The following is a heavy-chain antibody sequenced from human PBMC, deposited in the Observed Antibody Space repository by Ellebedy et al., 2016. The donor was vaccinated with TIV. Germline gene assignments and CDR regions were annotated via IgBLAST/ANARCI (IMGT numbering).Heavy chain of an antibody. CDR2: IYYSGST. CDR1: GGSISSYY. V-gene: IGHV4-59*08. J-gene: IGHJ6*02. Sequence: MPGGSLRLSCTVSGGSISSYYWSWIRQPPGKGLEWIGYIYYSGSTNYNPSLKSRVTISVDTSKNQFSLKLSSVTAAATAVYYCARGDYYYYYGMDVWGQGTTVTVSS. CDR3: ARGDYYYYYGMDV.